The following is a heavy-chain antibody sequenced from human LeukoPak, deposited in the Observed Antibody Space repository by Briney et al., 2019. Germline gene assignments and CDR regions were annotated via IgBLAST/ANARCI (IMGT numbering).Heavy chain of an antibody. V-gene: IGHV3-74*01. J-gene: IGHJ4*02. D-gene: IGHD1-7*01. CDR1: GFSISTYW. CDR2: IRSDGTST. CDR3: ARDLGSGTPLDC. Sequence: GGSLRLSCEAPGFSISTYWIHWVRQAPGEGPIWVSLIRSDGTSTSYADSVKGRFTISRDNAKNTVYLQMNSLRAEDAAVYYCARDLGSGTPLDCRGQGTLVTVSS.